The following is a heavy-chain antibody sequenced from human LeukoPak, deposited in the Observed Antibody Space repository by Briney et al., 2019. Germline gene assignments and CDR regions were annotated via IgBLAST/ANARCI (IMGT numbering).Heavy chain of an antibody. CDR1: GFTFRSYS. CDR2: ISSGSSYI. V-gene: IGHV3-21*01. Sequence: GGSLRLSCAASGFTFRSYSMNWVRQAPGKGLEWVSSISSGSSYIYYADSVKGRFTISRDNAKSSLYLQMNSLRAEDTAVYYCARGVTMIDYYFDYWGQGTLVTVSS. D-gene: IGHD3-22*01. J-gene: IGHJ4*02. CDR3: ARGVTMIDYYFDY.